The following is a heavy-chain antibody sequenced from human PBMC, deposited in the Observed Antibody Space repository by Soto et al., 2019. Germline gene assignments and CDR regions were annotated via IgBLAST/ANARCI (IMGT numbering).Heavy chain of an antibody. V-gene: IGHV4-59*01. D-gene: IGHD6-13*01. J-gene: IGHJ4*02. CDR1: GGSISSYY. CDR2: IYYSGST. CDR3: ARIAAAGTGNFDY. Sequence: SETLSLTCTVSGGSISSYYWSWIRQPPGKGLEWIGYIYYSGSTNYNPSLKSRVTISVDTSKNQFSLKLSSVTAADTAVYYCARIAAAGTGNFDYWGQGTLVTVSS.